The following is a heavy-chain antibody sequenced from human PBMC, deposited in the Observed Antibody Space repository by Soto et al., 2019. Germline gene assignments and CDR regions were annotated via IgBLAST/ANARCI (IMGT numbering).Heavy chain of an antibody. J-gene: IGHJ5*02. D-gene: IGHD4-17*01. CDR2: INPNSGGT. CDR1: GYTFTGYY. CDR3: ARDNGDYGNWFDP. V-gene: IGHV1-2*04. Sequence: QVQLVQSGAEAKKPGASVKVSCKASGYTFTGYYMHWVRQAPGQGLEWMGWINPNSGGTNYAQKFQGWVTMTRDTSISTAYMELSRLRSDDTAVYYCARDNGDYGNWFDPWGQGTLVTVSS.